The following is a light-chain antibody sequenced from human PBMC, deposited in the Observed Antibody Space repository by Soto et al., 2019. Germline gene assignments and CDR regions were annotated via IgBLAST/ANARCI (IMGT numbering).Light chain of an antibody. J-gene: IGLJ1*01. V-gene: IGLV2-14*01. Sequence: QSALTQPAYVSGSPGQSITISCIGTSSDIGSYNHVAWYQQFPGKSPKLTIYEVSSRPSGVSSRFSGSKSGNTASLTISGLRAEDEADYYCIAYTGSSKSYVFGSGTKVTVL. CDR2: EVS. CDR3: IAYTGSSKSYV. CDR1: SSDIGSYNH.